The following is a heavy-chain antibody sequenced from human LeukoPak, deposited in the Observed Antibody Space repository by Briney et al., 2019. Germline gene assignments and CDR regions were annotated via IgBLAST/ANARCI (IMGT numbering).Heavy chain of an antibody. V-gene: IGHV4-34*01. Sequence: SETLCLTCAVYGGSFSGYYWSCVRQPPGKGLEWIGEINHSGSTNYNPSLKSRVTISVDTSKNQFSLKLSSVTAADTAVYYCARGPPYCSGGSCYYYDWFDPWGQGTLVTVSS. CDR2: INHSGST. J-gene: IGHJ5*02. D-gene: IGHD2-15*01. CDR3: ARGPPYCSGGSCYYYDWFDP. CDR1: GGSFSGYY.